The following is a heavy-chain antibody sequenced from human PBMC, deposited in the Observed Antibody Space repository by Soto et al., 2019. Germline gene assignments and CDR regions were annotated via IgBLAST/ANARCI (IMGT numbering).Heavy chain of an antibody. J-gene: IGHJ3*01. D-gene: IGHD2-15*01. CDR1: GFTVSSNY. Sequence: LVESGGGLFQPGGSLRLSCAASGFTVSSNYMYWVRQAPCKGPEWLSVLYPGPGTYYADSVKDRITISRDDSRNILYLQLNSLRAEDTAIYYCARECGRPCTNAFERWGQGTMVTVSP. CDR2: LYPGPGT. V-gene: IGHV3-66*01. CDR3: ARECGRPCTNAFER.